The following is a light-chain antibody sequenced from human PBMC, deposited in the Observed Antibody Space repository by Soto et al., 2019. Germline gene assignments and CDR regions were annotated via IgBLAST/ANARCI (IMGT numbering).Light chain of an antibody. CDR1: QSVSRS. CDR2: AAS. Sequence: DIQMTQSPSSLSASVGDRVTITCRASQSVSRSLNWYRQNPGKAPKLLIYAASSLQSGVPSRFSGSGSGTDFTLTISSLQPEDFATYYCQQNYNTPFTFVPGTKVDIK. CDR3: QQNYNTPFT. J-gene: IGKJ3*01. V-gene: IGKV1-39*01.